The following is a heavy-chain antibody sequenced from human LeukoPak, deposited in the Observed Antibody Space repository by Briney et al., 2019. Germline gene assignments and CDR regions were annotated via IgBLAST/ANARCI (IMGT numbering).Heavy chain of an antibody. D-gene: IGHD2-2*01. V-gene: IGHV4-4*07. J-gene: IGHJ5*02. CDR3: ARDRLYCSSTSCTNWFDP. Sequence: SETLSLTCTVSGGSISSYYWSWIRQPAGKGLEWIGRIYTSGSTNYNPSLKSRVTMSVDTSKNQFSLKLSSVTAADTAVYYCARDRLYCSSTSCTNWFDPWGQGTLVTVFS. CDR2: IYTSGST. CDR1: GGSISSYY.